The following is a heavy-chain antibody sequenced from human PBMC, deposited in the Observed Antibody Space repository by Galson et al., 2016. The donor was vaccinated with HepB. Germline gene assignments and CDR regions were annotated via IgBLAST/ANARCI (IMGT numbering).Heavy chain of an antibody. D-gene: IGHD6-13*01. V-gene: IGHV3-23*01. CDR3: ARLPVSAPDANAGFYS. Sequence: SLRLSYAASGLTFSDYAMAWVRQAPGKGLEWVSDISGSADSTHYADSVKGRFTISRDNSKNTFYLQMNTLSVEDTAIYFCARLPVSAPDANAGFYSWGQGTLVTVSS. J-gene: IGHJ4*02. CDR2: ISGSADST. CDR1: GLTFSDYA.